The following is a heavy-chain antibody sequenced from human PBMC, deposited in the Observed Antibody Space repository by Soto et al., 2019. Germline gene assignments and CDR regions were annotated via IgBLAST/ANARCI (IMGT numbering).Heavy chain of an antibody. CDR2: INAGNGNT. Sequence: QVQLVQSGAEVKKPGASVKVSCKASGYPFNNYAIHWVRQAPGQRLEWLGWINAGNGNTKYSQKFQGRVTFTLETSAGTTDLELISQMPYDTAVDYCGRVLDFTKGCYVNYGGLGTLVSVSS. CDR3: GRVLDFTKGCYVNY. CDR1: GYPFNNYA. J-gene: IGHJ4*02. D-gene: IGHD6-19*01. V-gene: IGHV1-3*01.